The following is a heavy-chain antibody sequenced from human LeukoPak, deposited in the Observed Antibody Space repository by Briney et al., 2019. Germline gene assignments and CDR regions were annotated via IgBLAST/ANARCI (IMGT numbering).Heavy chain of an antibody. CDR2: INPSGGST. V-gene: IGHV1-46*01. CDR3: ARGRWGATYSLDY. J-gene: IGHJ4*02. CDR1: GYTFTNYY. D-gene: IGHD4/OR15-4a*01. Sequence: ASVKVSCKASGYTFTNYYMHWVRQAPGQGLEWMGMINPSGGSTSYPHKFQGRFTMTRDTSTSTVQMELSRLRSEDTAVYYCARGRWGATYSLDYWGQGTLVTVSS.